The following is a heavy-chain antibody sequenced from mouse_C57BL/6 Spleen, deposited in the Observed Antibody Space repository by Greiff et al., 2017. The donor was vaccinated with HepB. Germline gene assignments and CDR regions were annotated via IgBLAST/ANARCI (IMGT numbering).Heavy chain of an antibody. CDR2: ISDGGSYT. J-gene: IGHJ4*01. CDR1: GFTFSSYA. Sequence: DVMLVESGGGLVKPGGSLKLSCAASGFTFSSYAMSWVRQTPEKRLEWVATISDGGSYTYYPDNVKGRFTISRDNAKNNLYLQMSHLKSEDTAMYYCASEGDYTMDYWGQGTSVTVSS. V-gene: IGHV5-4*03. CDR3: ASEGDYTMDY.